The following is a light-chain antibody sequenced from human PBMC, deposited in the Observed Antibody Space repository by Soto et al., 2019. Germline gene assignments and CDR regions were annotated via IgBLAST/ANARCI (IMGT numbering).Light chain of an antibody. CDR2: EGS. CDR1: SSDIGSYKV. Sequence: QSALTQPASVSGSPGQSITISCTGTSSDIGSYKVVSWYQQHAGKAPKLMTYEGSKRPSGVSDRFSASKSGNTASLTISGLQADDEADYYCCSHAGDHVVFGGGTKLTVL. CDR3: CSHAGDHVV. V-gene: IGLV2-23*01. J-gene: IGLJ2*01.